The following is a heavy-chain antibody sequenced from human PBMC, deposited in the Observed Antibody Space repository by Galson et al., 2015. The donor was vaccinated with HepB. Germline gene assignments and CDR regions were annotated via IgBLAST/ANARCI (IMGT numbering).Heavy chain of an antibody. CDR1: GFTFSSYA. CDR2: ISGSGGST. D-gene: IGHD2-2*02. V-gene: IGHV3-23*01. J-gene: IGHJ4*02. Sequence: SLRLSCAASGFTFSSYAMSWVRQAPGKGLEWVSAISGSGGSTYYADSVKGRFTISRDNSKNTLYLQMNSLRAEDTAVYYCAKSPRRFYCGSTSCYMGGFDYWGQGTLVTVSS. CDR3: AKSPRRFYCGSTSCYMGGFDY.